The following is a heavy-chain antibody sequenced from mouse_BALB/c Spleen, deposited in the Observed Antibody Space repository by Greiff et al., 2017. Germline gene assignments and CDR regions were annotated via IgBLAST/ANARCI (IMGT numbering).Heavy chain of an antibody. CDR2: IYPGDGDT. CDR3: ARSGGKGAMDY. J-gene: IGHJ4*01. D-gene: IGHD2-1*01. V-gene: IGHV1-80*01. Sequence: QVQLKESGAELVRPGSSVKISCKASGYAFSSYWMNWVKQRPGQGLEWIGQIYPGDGDTNYNGKFKGKATLTADKSSSTAYMQLSSLTSEDSAVYFCARSGGKGAMDYWGQGTSVTVSS. CDR1: GYAFSSYW.